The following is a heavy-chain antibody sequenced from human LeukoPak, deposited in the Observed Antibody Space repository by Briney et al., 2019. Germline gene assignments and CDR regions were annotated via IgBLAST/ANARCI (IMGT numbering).Heavy chain of an antibody. Sequence: PGGSLRLSCAASGFTFSTNYMSWVRQAPGKGLEWVANIKEDGSEKYYVDSVKGRFTISRDNGKNSLYLQMSSLRAEDTAVYYCAXIGLWSNGRFYFDFLGQGTLVTVSS. CDR1: GFTFSTNY. J-gene: IGHJ4*02. D-gene: IGHD3-3*01. CDR2: IKEDGSEK. V-gene: IGHV3-7*01. CDR3: AXIGLWSNGRFYFDF.